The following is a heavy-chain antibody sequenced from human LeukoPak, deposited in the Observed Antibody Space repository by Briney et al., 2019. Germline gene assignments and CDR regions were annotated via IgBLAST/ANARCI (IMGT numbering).Heavy chain of an antibody. J-gene: IGHJ4*02. CDR2: ISSNGGST. D-gene: IGHD6-13*01. Sequence: GGSLRLSCAASGFTFSSYAMHWVRQAPGKGVEYVSAISSNGGSTYYANSVKGRFTISRDNSKNTLYLQMGSLRAEDMAVYYCARDDIAAAGIIDYWGQGTLVTVSS. CDR1: GFTFSSYA. V-gene: IGHV3-64*01. CDR3: ARDDIAAAGIIDY.